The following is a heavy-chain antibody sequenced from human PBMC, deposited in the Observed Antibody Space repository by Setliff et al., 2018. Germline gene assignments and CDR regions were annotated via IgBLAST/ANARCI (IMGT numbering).Heavy chain of an antibody. CDR1: GGSFSGYY. CDR3: ARGETTYYDYVGGSYCDWTGGYFDY. V-gene: IGHV4-34*01. D-gene: IGHD3-16*01. Sequence: SETLSLTCAVYGGSFSGYYWSWIRQPPGKRLEWIGEIIHSGSTSYNPSLKSRVPISMDTYKNQISLKVSSVTAADRAVYDWARGETTYYDYVGGSYCDWTGGYFDYWGQGTLVTVSS. J-gene: IGHJ4*02. CDR2: IIHSGST.